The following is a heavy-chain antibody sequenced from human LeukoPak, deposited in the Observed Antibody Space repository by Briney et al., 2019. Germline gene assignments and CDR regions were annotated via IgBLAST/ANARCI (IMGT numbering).Heavy chain of an antibody. D-gene: IGHD3-22*01. CDR1: GYTFTGYY. CDR2: INPNSGDT. V-gene: IGHV1-2*04. Sequence: ASVTVSCKASGYTFTGYYMHWVRQAPGQGLEWMGWINPNSGDTKYAQRFQGWVTMTRDTSISTAYMELSRLTSDDTAVYYCASDRSYDKGPLDYWGQGTLVTVSS. J-gene: IGHJ4*02. CDR3: ASDRSYDKGPLDY.